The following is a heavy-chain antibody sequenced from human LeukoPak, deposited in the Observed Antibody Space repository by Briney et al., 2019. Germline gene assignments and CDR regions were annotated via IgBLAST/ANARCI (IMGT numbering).Heavy chain of an antibody. D-gene: IGHD6-6*01. V-gene: IGHV3-23*01. J-gene: IGHJ6*02. CDR3: AKDDRIAARTYYYGMDV. Sequence: GGSLRLSCAASGFTFSSYAMTWVRQGPGKGLEWVSVISISGTTFYADSVKGRFTISRDNSKNTLYLQMNSLRAEDTAVYYCAKDDRIAARTYYYGMDVWGQGTTVTVSS. CDR1: GFTFSSYA. CDR2: ISISGTT.